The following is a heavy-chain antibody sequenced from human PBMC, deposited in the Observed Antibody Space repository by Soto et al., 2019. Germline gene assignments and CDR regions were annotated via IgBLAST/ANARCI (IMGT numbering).Heavy chain of an antibody. Sequence: SVKVSSKGSRYTFTSYPMHWVRQAPGQGLEWMGWINAGNGDTKYSQKFQGRVTITRDTSAITAYMELSSLRSEDTAVYYCARDWTHYDSSGPGDYWGQGTLVPVSS. D-gene: IGHD3-22*01. J-gene: IGHJ4*02. V-gene: IGHV1-3*01. CDR2: INAGNGDT. CDR3: ARDWTHYDSSGPGDY. CDR1: RYTFTSYP.